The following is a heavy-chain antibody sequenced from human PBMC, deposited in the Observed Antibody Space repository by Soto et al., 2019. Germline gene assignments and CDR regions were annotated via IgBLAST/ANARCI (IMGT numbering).Heavy chain of an antibody. CDR3: SKVSRFPGGLRSLF. V-gene: IGHV3-23*01. D-gene: IGHD3-10*01. CDR1: GFTFSTYA. J-gene: IGHJ4*02. CDR2: LSGSSGGST. Sequence: EVQLLESGGTLVQPGGSLRLSCAASGFTFSTYAMNWVRQAPGKGLEWVSYLSGSSGGSTYYADSVKGRFTISRDNSKNTLFLQMNSLRVEDTAVYYCSKVSRFPGGLRSLFRGQGSRVTFSS.